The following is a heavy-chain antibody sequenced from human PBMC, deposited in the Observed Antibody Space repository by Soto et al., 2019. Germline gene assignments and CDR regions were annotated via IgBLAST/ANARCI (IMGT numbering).Heavy chain of an antibody. J-gene: IGHJ4*02. CDR3: ARRYRALFDY. CDR1: GGSISSYY. D-gene: IGHD2-2*02. Sequence: PSETLSLTCTVSGGSISSYYWSCIRQPPGKGLEWIGYIYYSGSTNYNPSLKSRVTISVDTSKNQFSLKLSSVTAADTAVYYCARRYRALFDYWGQGTLVPVSS. CDR2: IYYSGST. V-gene: IGHV4-59*01.